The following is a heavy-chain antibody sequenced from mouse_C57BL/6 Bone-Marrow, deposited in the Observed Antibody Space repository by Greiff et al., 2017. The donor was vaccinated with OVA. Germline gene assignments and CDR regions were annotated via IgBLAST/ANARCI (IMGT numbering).Heavy chain of an antibody. J-gene: IGHJ4*01. CDR3: ARDPHYYGSSPPMDY. Sequence: EVNVVESGGGLVKPGGSLKLSCAASGFTFSSYAMSWVRQTPEKRLEWVATISDGGSYTYYPDNVKGRFTISRDNAKNNLYLQMSHLKSEDTAMYYCARDPHYYGSSPPMDYWGKGTSVTVSS. D-gene: IGHD1-1*01. CDR2: ISDGGSYT. V-gene: IGHV5-4*01. CDR1: GFTFSSYA.